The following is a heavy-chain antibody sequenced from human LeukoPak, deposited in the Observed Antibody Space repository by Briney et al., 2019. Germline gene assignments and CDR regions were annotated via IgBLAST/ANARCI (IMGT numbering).Heavy chain of an antibody. CDR3: ARTYNWNSLYNFGPLFDP. J-gene: IGHJ5*02. CDR1: GGTFSSYA. CDR2: IIPIFGTA. V-gene: IGHV1-69*05. D-gene: IGHD1-7*01. Sequence: SVKVSCKASGGTFSSYAISWVRQAPGQGLEWMEGIIPIFGTANYAQKFQGRVTITTDESTSTAYMELSSLRSEDTAVYYCARTYNWNSLYNFGPLFDPWGQGTLVTVSS.